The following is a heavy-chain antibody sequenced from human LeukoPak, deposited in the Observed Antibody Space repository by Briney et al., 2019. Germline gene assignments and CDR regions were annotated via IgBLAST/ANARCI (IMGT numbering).Heavy chain of an antibody. CDR1: GYTFTSYY. CDR2: IDPSGGST. Sequence: ASVRVSCKASGYTFTSYYMHWVRQAPGQGLEWMGIIDPSGGSTSYAQKFQGRVTMTRDTSTSTVYMELSSLRSEDTAVYYCAREGIAVAGTGDFDYWGQGTLVTVSS. D-gene: IGHD6-19*01. J-gene: IGHJ4*02. CDR3: AREGIAVAGTGDFDY. V-gene: IGHV1-46*01.